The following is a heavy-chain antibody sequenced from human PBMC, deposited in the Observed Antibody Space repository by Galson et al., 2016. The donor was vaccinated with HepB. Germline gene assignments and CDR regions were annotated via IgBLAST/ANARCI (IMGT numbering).Heavy chain of an antibody. CDR2: IDPTDSYI. J-gene: IGHJ4*02. Sequence: QSGAEVKKPGESLRISCKVSGYSFTSYWINWVRQMPGKGLEWMGRIDPTDSYINYSPSFQGHVTISADKSISTAYLQWSSLKASDTAIYYCARLAGNSRDNWGQGTLVTFSS. CDR3: ARLAGNSRDN. CDR1: GYSFTSYW. V-gene: IGHV5-10-1*01. D-gene: IGHD4-23*01.